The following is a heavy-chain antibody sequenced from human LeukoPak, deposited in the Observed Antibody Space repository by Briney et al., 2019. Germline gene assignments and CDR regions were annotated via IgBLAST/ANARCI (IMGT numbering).Heavy chain of an antibody. J-gene: IGHJ4*02. CDR1: GGSISSYY. D-gene: IGHD3-22*01. V-gene: IGHV4-59*01. CDR3: ARAGVSSGYWSL. Sequence: SETLSLTRTVSGGSISSYYWSWIRQPPGKGLEWIGYIYYSGSTNYNPSLKSRVTISVDTSKNQFSLKLTSLTAADTAVYYCARAGVSSGYWSLWGQGTLVTVSS. CDR2: IYYSGST.